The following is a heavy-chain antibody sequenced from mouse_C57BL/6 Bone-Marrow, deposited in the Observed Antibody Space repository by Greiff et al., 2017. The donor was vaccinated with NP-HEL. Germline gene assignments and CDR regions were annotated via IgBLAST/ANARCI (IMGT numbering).Heavy chain of an antibody. CDR3: AGGYYSMGYFDY. V-gene: IGHV1-64*01. CDR1: GYTFTSYW. CDR2: IHPNSGST. D-gene: IGHD2-3*01. Sequence: QVQLQQPGAELVKPGASVKLSCKASGYTFTSYWMHWVKQRPGQGLEWIGMIHPNSGSTNYNEKFKSKATLTVDKSSSTAYMQLSSLTSEDSAVYYCAGGYYSMGYFDYWGQGTTLTVSS. J-gene: IGHJ2*01.